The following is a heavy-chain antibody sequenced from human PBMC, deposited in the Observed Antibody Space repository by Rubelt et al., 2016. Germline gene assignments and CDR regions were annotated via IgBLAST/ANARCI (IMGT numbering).Heavy chain of an antibody. CDR1: GGSISSSSYY. CDR3: ARSNWDTFDP. J-gene: IGHJ5*02. CDR2: IYYSGST. D-gene: IGHD1-26*01. Sequence: QLQLQESGPGLVKPSETLSLTCTVSGGSISSSSYYWGWIRQHPGKGLEWIGYIYYSGSTYYNPSLKGRVTISVDTSKSQFSLELRSVTATDTGIYYCARSNWDTFDPWGQGVLVTISS. V-gene: IGHV4-61*05.